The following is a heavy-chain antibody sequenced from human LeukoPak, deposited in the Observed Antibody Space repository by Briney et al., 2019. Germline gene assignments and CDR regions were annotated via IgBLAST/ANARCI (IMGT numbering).Heavy chain of an antibody. D-gene: IGHD3-10*01. CDR2: IYYSGST. CDR3: ARGFGYYYGSGSLNAFDI. CDR1: GGSISSYY. Sequence: SSETLSLTCTVSGGSISSYYWSWIRQPPGKGLEWIGYIYYSGSTNYNPSLKSRVTISVDTSKNQFSLKLSSVTAADTAVYYCARGFGYYYGSGSLNAFDIWGQGTMVTVSS. V-gene: IGHV4-59*12. J-gene: IGHJ3*02.